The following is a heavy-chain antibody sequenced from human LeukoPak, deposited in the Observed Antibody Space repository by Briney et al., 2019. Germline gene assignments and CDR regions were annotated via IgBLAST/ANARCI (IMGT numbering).Heavy chain of an antibody. CDR2: IYSGGST. V-gene: IGHV3-53*01. CDR1: GFTVSSNY. J-gene: IGHJ6*02. CDR3: AREEVAVAGPYYYGMDV. Sequence: PGGSLRLSCAASGFTVSSNYMSWVRQAPGKGLEWVSVIYSGGSTYYADSVKGRFTISRDNSKNTLYLQMNSLRAEDTAVYYCAREEVAVAGPYYYGMDVWGQGTTVTVSS. D-gene: IGHD6-19*01.